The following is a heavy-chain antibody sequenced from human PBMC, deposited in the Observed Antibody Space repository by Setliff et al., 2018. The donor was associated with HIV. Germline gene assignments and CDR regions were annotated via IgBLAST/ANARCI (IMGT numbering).Heavy chain of an antibody. J-gene: IGHJ5*02. V-gene: IGHV1-69*13. D-gene: IGHD5-12*01. CDR1: GGTFSLYA. CDR3: ARDQATGYEKVWFSWIDP. Sequence: GASVKVSCKASGGTFSLYAINWVRQAPGQGLEWMGGIIPIFNTANYAQKFQGRVTITADGPTSTAYMELSSLRFEDTATYYCARDQATGYEKVWFSWIDPWGQGTLVTVSS. CDR2: IIPIFNTA.